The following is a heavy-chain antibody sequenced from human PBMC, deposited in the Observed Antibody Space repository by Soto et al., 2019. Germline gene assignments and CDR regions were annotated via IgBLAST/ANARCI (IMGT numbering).Heavy chain of an antibody. CDR1: GGSISSYY. V-gene: IGHV4-59*01. CDR3: ARVVAVAGTFFFDY. D-gene: IGHD6-19*01. CDR2: IYYSGST. J-gene: IGHJ4*02. Sequence: SETLSLTCTVSGGSISSYYWSWIRQPPGKGLEWIGYIYYSGSTNYNPSLKSRVTISVDTSKNQFSLKLSSVTAADTAVYYCARVVAVAGTFFFDYSGQRTLVTVSS.